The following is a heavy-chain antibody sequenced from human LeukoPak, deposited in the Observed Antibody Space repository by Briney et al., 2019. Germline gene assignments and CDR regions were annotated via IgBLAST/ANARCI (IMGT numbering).Heavy chain of an antibody. CDR2: IYTSGST. D-gene: IGHD3-3*01. V-gene: IGHV4-61*02. CDR3: ARDSAYYDFWSGYISGAFDI. Sequence: SETLSLTCTVSGGSISSGSYYWSWIRQPAGKGLEWIGRIYTSGSTNYNPSLKSRVTMSVDTSKNQFSLKLSSVTAADTAVYYCARDSAYYDFWSGYISGAFDIWGQGTMVTVSS. J-gene: IGHJ3*02. CDR1: GGSISSGSYY.